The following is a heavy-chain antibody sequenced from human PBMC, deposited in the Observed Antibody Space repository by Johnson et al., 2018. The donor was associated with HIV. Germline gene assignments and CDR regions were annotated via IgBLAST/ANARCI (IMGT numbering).Heavy chain of an antibody. CDR1: GFTVSSNY. V-gene: IGHV3-66*01. Sequence: VQLVESGGGLVQPGGSLRLSCAASGFTVSSNYMSWVRQAPGKGLEWVSVIYSGGSTYYADSVKGRFTISRYNSKNTLYLQMNSLRAEDMAVFYCARASLARGGKIRAFDIWGQGTMVTVSS. D-gene: IGHD4-23*01. CDR3: ARASLARGGKIRAFDI. J-gene: IGHJ3*02. CDR2: IYSGGST.